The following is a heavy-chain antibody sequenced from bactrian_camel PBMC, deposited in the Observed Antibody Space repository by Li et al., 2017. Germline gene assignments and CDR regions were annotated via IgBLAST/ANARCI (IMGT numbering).Heavy chain of an antibody. CDR1: GFTSSTYV. CDR3: AADPPCWDGLGAPERFPR. J-gene: IGHJ4*01. V-gene: IGHV3S40*01. Sequence: VQLVESGGGLVQPGGSLRLSCAASGFTSSTYVMYWVRQAPGKGLEWVSGATSGGTTYYANSVKGRCTISRDNAKNTLYLQLNSLKPEDTAMYYCAADPPCWDGLGAPERFPRWGQGTQVTVS. CDR2: ATSGGTT. D-gene: IGHD5*01.